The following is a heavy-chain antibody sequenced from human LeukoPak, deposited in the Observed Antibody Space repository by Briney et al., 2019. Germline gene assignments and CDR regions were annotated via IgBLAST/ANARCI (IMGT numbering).Heavy chain of an antibody. V-gene: IGHV3-15*01. CDR1: GFTFSNAW. Sequence: PGGSLRLSCAASGFTFSNAWMSWVRQAPGKGLEWVGRIKSETDGGATDYAAPVKGRFTISRDDSKNTLYLQMNSLKTEDTAVYYCTTAPYSSGWYPFIIRGQGTLVTVSS. CDR3: TTAPYSSGWYPFII. D-gene: IGHD6-19*01. CDR2: IKSETDGGAT. J-gene: IGHJ4*02.